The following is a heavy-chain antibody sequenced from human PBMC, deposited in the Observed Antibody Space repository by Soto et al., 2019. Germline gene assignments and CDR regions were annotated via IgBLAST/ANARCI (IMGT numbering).Heavy chain of an antibody. CDR1: GGSFSGYY. CDR3: ARVHYNNLSWGGY. Sequence: SETLSLTCAVYGGSFSGYYWSWIRQPPGKGLEWIGEINHSGSTNYNPSLKSRVTISVDTSKNQFSLKLSSVTAADTAVYYCARVHYNNLSWGGYWGQGTLVTVSS. J-gene: IGHJ4*02. D-gene: IGHD4-4*01. CDR2: INHSGST. V-gene: IGHV4-34*01.